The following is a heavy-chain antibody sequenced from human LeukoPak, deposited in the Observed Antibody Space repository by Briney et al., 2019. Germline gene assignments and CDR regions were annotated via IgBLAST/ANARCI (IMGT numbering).Heavy chain of an antibody. CDR2: INHSGST. D-gene: IGHD5-18*01. V-gene: IGHV4-34*01. CDR3: ARDFGPPTAMVRD. Sequence: SETLSLTCAVYGGSFSGYYWSWIRQPPGKGLEWIGEINHSGSTNYNPSLKSRVTISVDTSKNQFSLKLSSVTAADTAVYYCARDFGPPTAMVRDWGQGTLVTVSS. CDR1: GGSFSGYY. J-gene: IGHJ4*02.